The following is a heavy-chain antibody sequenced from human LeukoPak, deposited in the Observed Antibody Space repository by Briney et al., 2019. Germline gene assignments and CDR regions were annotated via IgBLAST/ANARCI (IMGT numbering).Heavy chain of an antibody. Sequence: SETLSLTCAVYGGSCNDYYCSWIRQPPGKGLEWIGEIHPYGIFYYNSSLMSRVTISIDTSKSQFSLRLTSVTAADTVFYYCARGKDRSKAGDHWGQGSLVTVSS. CDR2: IHPYGIF. V-gene: IGHV4-34*01. J-gene: IGHJ4*02. CDR3: ARGKDRSKAGDH. CDR1: GGSCNDYY.